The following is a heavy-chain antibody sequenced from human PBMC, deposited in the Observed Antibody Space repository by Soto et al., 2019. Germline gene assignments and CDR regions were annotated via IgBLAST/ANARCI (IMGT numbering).Heavy chain of an antibody. J-gene: IGHJ4*02. CDR3: ARTYGDCFDY. Sequence: SETLSLTCTVSGGSIRSYYWSWIRQPPGKGLEWIGNIYYSGSTNYNPSLKSRVTISVDTSKNQFSLKLSSVTAADTAVYYCARTYGDCFDYCGQGTLVTVSS. CDR2: IYYSGST. V-gene: IGHV4-59*01. D-gene: IGHD4-17*01. CDR1: GGSIRSYY.